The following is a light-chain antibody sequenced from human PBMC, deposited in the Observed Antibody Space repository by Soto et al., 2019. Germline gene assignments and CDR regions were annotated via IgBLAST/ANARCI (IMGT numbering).Light chain of an antibody. CDR1: QSISSW. V-gene: IGKV1-5*01. CDR3: QQYNSYSWT. Sequence: DIQMTQSPSTLSASVGDRVTITCRASQSISSWLAWYQQKPGQAPKLLIYDASSLESGVPSRFSGSGSGTEFTLTISSLPPDDFATYYCQQYNSYSWTFGQGTKVEIK. CDR2: DAS. J-gene: IGKJ1*01.